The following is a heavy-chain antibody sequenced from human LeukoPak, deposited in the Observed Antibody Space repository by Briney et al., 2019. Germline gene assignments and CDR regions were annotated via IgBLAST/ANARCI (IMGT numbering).Heavy chain of an antibody. CDR1: GFTFSSHG. V-gene: IGHV3-30*02. CDR2: MPYDGNNK. J-gene: IGHJ5*02. D-gene: IGHD3-10*01. Sequence: GSLRLSCAASGFTFSSHGMHWVRQAPGKGLYWVAFMPYDGNNKYYADSVKGPFTISRDNSKNTLFLQMNSLRPEDTAVYYCARGTYYYGSGSYLWNWFDPWGQGTLVTVSS. CDR3: ARGTYYYGSGSYLWNWFDP.